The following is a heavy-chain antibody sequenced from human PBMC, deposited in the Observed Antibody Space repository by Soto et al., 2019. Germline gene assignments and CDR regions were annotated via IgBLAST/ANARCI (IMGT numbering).Heavy chain of an antibody. J-gene: IGHJ4*02. V-gene: IGHV3-23*01. CDR1: GFTLSSYP. CDR3: KRDVVASSPPGADY. D-gene: IGHD5-12*01. Sequence: VQLLGSGGGLVRPGGSLRLSCAGSGFTLSSYPMSWVRQAPGKGPEWVAAIKAAGGDTYYADSVKGRFTISRDNFNDILYLQMNSLTVEDTAMYYCKRDVVASSPPGADYWGQGTLVTVSS. CDR2: IKAAGGDT.